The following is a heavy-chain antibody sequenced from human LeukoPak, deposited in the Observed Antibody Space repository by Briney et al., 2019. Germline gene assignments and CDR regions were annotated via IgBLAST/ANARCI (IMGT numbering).Heavy chain of an antibody. D-gene: IGHD4-23*01. CDR1: GFTFSSDG. CDR2: IRYDGSNK. J-gene: IGHJ4*02. Sequence: PGGSQRLSCAASGFTFSSDGMHWVRQAPGPGLGWVAFIRYDGSNKYYANSVQGRSAISRDNSNNTLYSQINCLRAEDTAVYYCAKGLPGKGIDHWGQGTLVTVSS. V-gene: IGHV3-30*02. CDR3: AKGLPGKGIDH.